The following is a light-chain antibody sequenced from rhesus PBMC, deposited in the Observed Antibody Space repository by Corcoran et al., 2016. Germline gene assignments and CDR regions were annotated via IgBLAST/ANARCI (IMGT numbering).Light chain of an antibody. CDR1: QGISSY. Sequence: DIQMSQSPSSLSASVGDRVTITCRASQGISSYLNWYQQKPGKAPKLLIYYANRLASGVPSMFSGSGSGTDYTLTISSLQPEDFATYYCQQGYSTPPTFGQGTKVEIK. V-gene: IGKV1-32*03. CDR3: QQGYSTPPT. CDR2: YAN. J-gene: IGKJ1*01.